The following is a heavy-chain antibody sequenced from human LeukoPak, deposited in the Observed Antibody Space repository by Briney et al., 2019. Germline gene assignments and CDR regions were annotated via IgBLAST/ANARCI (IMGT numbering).Heavy chain of an antibody. CDR1: GFTFSSYA. CDR2: ISGSGGST. CDR3: AKAIYYDSSGYYRSYYYYGMDV. Sequence: QPGRSLRLSCAASGFTFSSYAMSWVRQAPGKGLEWVSAISGSGGSTYYADSVKGRFTISRDNSKNTLYLQMNSLRAEDTAVYYCAKAIYYDSSGYYRSYYYYGMDVWGQGTTVTVSS. V-gene: IGHV3-23*01. D-gene: IGHD3-22*01. J-gene: IGHJ6*02.